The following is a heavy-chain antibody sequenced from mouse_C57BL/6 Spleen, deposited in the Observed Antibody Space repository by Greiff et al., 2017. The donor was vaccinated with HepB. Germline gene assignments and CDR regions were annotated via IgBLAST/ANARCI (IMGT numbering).Heavy chain of an antibody. V-gene: IGHV1-54*01. J-gene: IGHJ3*01. Sequence: QVQLQQSGAELVRPGTSVKVSCKASGYAFTNYLIEWVKQRPGQGLEWIGVINPGSGGTNYNEKFKGKATLTADKSSSTAYMQLSSLTSADSAVYFCARSLDSSGTWFAYWGQGTLVTVSA. CDR2: INPGSGGT. CDR3: ARSLDSSGTWFAY. CDR1: GYAFTNYL. D-gene: IGHD3-2*02.